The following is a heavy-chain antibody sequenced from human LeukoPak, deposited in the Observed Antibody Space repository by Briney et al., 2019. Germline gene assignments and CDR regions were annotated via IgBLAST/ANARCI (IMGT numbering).Heavy chain of an antibody. J-gene: IGHJ4*02. V-gene: IGHV4-61*02. CDR1: GGSISSGNYY. CDR2: IYTRGST. D-gene: IGHD4-23*01. CDR3: AKDQSGYGGAPFDY. Sequence: SQTLSLTCTVSGGSISSGNYYCSWIRQPAGKGLEWIGRIYTRGSTKYTPSLKSRVTMSVDTSKNQFSLKLSSVTAADTAVYYCAKDQSGYGGAPFDYWGQGTLVTVSS.